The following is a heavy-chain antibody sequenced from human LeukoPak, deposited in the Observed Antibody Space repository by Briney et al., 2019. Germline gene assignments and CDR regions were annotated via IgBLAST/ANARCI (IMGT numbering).Heavy chain of an antibody. CDR3: ASPPGNTAMRMDV. D-gene: IGHD5-18*01. V-gene: IGHV1-69*13. Sequence: SVKVSCKASGGTFSSYAISWVRQAPGQGLEWMGGIIPIFGTANYAQEFQGRVTITADESTSTAYMELSSLRSEDTAVYYCASPPGNTAMRMDVWGQGTTVTVSS. J-gene: IGHJ6*02. CDR2: IIPIFGTA. CDR1: GGTFSSYA.